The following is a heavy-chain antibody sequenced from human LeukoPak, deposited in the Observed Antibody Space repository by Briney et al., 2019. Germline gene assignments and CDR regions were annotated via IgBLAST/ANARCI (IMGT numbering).Heavy chain of an antibody. CDR2: ITGDFAT. J-gene: IGHJ5*02. CDR3: AKGAASGLVDWFDP. D-gene: IGHD3-22*01. CDR1: GFTFSNFA. Sequence: GGSLRLSCAASGFTFSNFAMMWVRQAPGKGLEWVSSITGDFATYSADPAKGRFTTSRDNSKNIVYLQMDSLRDDDTAVYYCAKGAASGLVDWFDPWGQGTLVTVSS. V-gene: IGHV3-23*01.